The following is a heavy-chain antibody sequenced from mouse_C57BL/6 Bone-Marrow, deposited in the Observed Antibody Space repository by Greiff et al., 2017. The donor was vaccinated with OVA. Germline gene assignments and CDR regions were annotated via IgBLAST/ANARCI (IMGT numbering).Heavy chain of an antibody. D-gene: IGHD1-1*01. CDR2: IYPRSGNT. V-gene: IGHV1-81*01. Sequence: QVHVKQSGAELARPGASVKLSCKASGYTFTSYGISWVKQRTGQGLEWIGEIYPRSGNTYYNEKFKGKATLTADKSSSTAYMELRSLTSEDSAVYFCAREPLYYGSSLDYWGQGTTLTVSS. CDR3: AREPLYYGSSLDY. CDR1: GYTFTSYG. J-gene: IGHJ2*01.